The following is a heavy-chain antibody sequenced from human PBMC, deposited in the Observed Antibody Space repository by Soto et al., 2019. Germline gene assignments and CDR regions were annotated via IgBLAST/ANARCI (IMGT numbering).Heavy chain of an antibody. Sequence: GESLKISCIYYGSTFTNHWIGWVRQMPGKGLECMGIIYPGNSDTSYSPSFQGQVTFSIDKSANTAYLQWSSLKASDTAMYYCARAYNVYDGAFDIWGQGTTVTVSS. V-gene: IGHV5-51*01. D-gene: IGHD5-12*01. CDR2: IYPGNSDT. J-gene: IGHJ3*02. CDR3: ARAYNVYDGAFDI. CDR1: GSTFTNHW.